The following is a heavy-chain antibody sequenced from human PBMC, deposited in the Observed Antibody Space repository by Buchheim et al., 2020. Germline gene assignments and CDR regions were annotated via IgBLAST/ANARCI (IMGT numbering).Heavy chain of an antibody. CDR3: ARVGGLRFLEWLFHYFDY. D-gene: IGHD3-3*01. CDR2: INHSGST. Sequence: QVQLQQWGAGLLKPSETLSLTCAVYGGSFSGYYWSWIRQPPGKGLEWIGEINHSGSTNYNPSLKSRVTISVDTSKKQFTCKLSSVTAADTAVYYCARVGGLRFLEWLFHYFDYWGQGTL. J-gene: IGHJ4*02. V-gene: IGHV4-34*01. CDR1: GGSFSGYY.